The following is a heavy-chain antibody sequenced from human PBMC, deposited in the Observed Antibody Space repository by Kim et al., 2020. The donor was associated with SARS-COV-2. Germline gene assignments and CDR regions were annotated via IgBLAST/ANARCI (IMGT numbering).Heavy chain of an antibody. CDR3: ATYGGGEYSSRTPLED. CDR1: GFTCRSYG. J-gene: IGHJ1*01. D-gene: IGHD6-13*01. V-gene: IGHV3-33*01. CDR2: RVYDGRNK. Sequence: GGSLRLSCAASGFTCRSYGMHWVRQAPGKGLEWVAERVYDGRNKYYADSVKGRFTISRDKAKNTLDLQMNSLRAEDTAVDYWATYGGGEYSSRTPLEDWG.